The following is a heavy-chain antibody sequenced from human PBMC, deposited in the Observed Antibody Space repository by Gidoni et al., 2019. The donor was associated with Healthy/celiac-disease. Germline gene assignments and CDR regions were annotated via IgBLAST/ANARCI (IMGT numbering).Heavy chain of an antibody. CDR1: GYTFTSYG. D-gene: IGHD3-3*01. J-gene: IGHJ4*02. V-gene: IGHV1-18*01. Sequence: VQLVQSGAEVKTPVASVKVSCKASGYTFTSYGLSWVRQAPGQGREWMGWISAYNGNTNYAQKLQGRVTMTTDTSTSTAYMELRSLRSDDTAVYYCARDFEVGSYDFWSGYYPIFDYWGQGTLVTVSS. CDR3: ARDFEVGSYDFWSGYYPIFDY. CDR2: ISAYNGNT.